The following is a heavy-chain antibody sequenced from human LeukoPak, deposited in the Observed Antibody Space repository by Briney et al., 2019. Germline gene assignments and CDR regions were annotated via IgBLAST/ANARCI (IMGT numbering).Heavy chain of an antibody. J-gene: IGHJ6*02. V-gene: IGHV3-9*01. D-gene: IGHD3-22*01. CDR1: GFDFSRHY. Sequence: GGSLRLSCVASGFDFSRHYMNWVRQAPGKGLEWVSGITWNRDNIGYGDSVKGRFTISRDNVKNALYLQMNSLRPEDTALYYCAKDLSSAITSALVLDVWGQGTTVIVSS. CDR3: AKDLSSAITSALVLDV. CDR2: ITWNRDNI.